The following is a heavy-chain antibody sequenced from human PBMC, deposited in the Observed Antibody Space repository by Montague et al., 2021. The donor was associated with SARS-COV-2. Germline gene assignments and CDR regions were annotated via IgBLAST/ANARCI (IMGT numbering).Heavy chain of an antibody. CDR3: ARQPTRGITIFGVVTDYGMDV. V-gene: IGHV4-39*01. J-gene: IGHJ6*02. CDR2: IYYSGST. CDR1: GGSISSSSYY. Sequence: SETLSLTCTVSGGSISSSSYYWGWIRQPPGKGLEWIGYIYYSGSTYYKPSVKSRVTISVDTTKNQFSLKLSSVTAADTAVYYCARQPTRGITIFGVVTDYGMDVWGQGTTVTVSS. D-gene: IGHD3-3*01.